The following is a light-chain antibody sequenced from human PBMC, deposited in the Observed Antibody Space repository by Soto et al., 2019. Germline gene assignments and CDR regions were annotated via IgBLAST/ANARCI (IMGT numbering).Light chain of an antibody. CDR3: SSYAGSNTWV. CDR2: DVS. J-gene: IGLJ2*01. V-gene: IGLV2-8*01. Sequence: QLVLTQPPSASGSPGQSVTISCTGTSSDVGGYNYVSWYQQHPGKAPKLMIFDVSKRPSGVPDRFSGSKSGNAASLTVSGLQAEDEADYYCSSYAGSNTWVFGGGTKVTVL. CDR1: SSDVGGYNY.